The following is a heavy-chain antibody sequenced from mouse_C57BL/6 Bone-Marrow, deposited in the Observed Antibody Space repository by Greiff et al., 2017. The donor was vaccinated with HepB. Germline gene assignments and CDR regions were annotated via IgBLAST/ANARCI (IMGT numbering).Heavy chain of an antibody. CDR2: IHPNSGST. J-gene: IGHJ3*01. V-gene: IGHV1-64*01. Sequence: QVQLQQSGAELVKPGASVKLSCKASGYTFTSYWMHWVKQRPGQGLEWIGMIHPNSGSTNYNEKFKSKATLTVDKSSSTAYMQLSSLTSEDSAVYYCARSGLGTGAWFAYWGQGTLVTVSA. CDR3: ARSGLGTGAWFAY. D-gene: IGHD3-1*01. CDR1: GYTFTSYW.